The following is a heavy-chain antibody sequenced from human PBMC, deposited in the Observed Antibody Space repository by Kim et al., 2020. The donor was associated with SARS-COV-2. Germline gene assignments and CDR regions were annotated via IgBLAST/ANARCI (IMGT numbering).Heavy chain of an antibody. CDR3: ANPNTQLS. V-gene: IGHV3-30*02. Sequence: DGRNRTYADSVTGPVTISRDNSKNKRYLQMNSLRAEDTAVYYCANPNTQLSWGQGTTVTVSS. D-gene: IGHD2-2*02. CDR2: DGRNR. J-gene: IGHJ6*02.